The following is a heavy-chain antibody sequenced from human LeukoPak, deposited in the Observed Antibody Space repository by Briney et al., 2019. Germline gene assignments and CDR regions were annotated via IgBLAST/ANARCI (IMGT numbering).Heavy chain of an antibody. CDR3: ARDLGIAAESDGKEETYGMDV. D-gene: IGHD6-13*01. CDR1: GGSFSGYY. J-gene: IGHJ6*02. V-gene: IGHV4-34*01. Sequence: TSETLSLTCAVYGGSFSGYYWSWIRQPPGKGLEWIGEINHSGSTSYNPSLKSRVTIPVDTSKNQFSLKLSSVTAADTAVYYCARDLGIAAESDGKEETYGMDVWGQGTTVTVSS. CDR2: INHSGST.